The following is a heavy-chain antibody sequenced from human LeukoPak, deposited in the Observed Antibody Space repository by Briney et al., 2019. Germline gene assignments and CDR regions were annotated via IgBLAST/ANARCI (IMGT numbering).Heavy chain of an antibody. CDR1: GGSISSYY. CDR2: IYYSGST. J-gene: IGHJ4*02. V-gene: IGHV4-59*12. D-gene: IGHD6-19*01. Sequence: PSETLSLTCTVSGGSISSYYWSWIRQPPGKGLEWIGYIYYSGSTNYNPSLKSRVTISVDRSKNQFSLKLSSVTAADTAVYYCAREGIAVDPQAVHWGQGTLVTVSS. CDR3: AREGIAVDPQAVH.